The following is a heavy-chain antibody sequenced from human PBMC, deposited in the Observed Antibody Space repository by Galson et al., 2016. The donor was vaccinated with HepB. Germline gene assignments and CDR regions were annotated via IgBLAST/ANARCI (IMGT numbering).Heavy chain of an antibody. Sequence: GLEWVSYISPTSNDINFADSVVGRFSISRDNAKNSLYLQMNTLGAEDTAVYYCASPSGRFSVHTLGLWGQGTMVTVSS. J-gene: IGHJ3*01. D-gene: IGHD1-26*01. V-gene: IGHV3-11*06. CDR3: ASPSGRFSVHTLGL. CDR2: ISPTSNDI.